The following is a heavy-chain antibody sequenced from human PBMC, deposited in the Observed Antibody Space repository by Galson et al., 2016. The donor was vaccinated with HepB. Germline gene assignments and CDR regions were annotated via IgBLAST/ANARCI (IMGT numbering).Heavy chain of an antibody. CDR3: ARDGLSRTQEDALDI. V-gene: IGHV4-59*01. CDR2: IYYSGSP. J-gene: IGHJ3*02. Sequence: ETLSLTCSVSGGDISPFYWSWIRQSPGKGLEWLGQIYYSGSPKYTTSLKSRLTISVDTWKNQLSLKLTSVTAADTAVYFCARDGLSRTQEDALDIWGQGALVTVSS. D-gene: IGHD3-3*02. CDR1: GGDISPFY.